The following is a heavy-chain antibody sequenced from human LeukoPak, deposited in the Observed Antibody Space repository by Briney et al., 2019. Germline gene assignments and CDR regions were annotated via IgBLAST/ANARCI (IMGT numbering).Heavy chain of an antibody. J-gene: IGHJ4*02. CDR2: MNPNSGNT. CDR3: ARERGGSYYIEYYFDY. V-gene: IGHV1-18*01. CDR1: GYTFTSYD. D-gene: IGHD1-26*01. Sequence: SVKVSCXASGYTFTSYDINWGRQAAGQGLEWMGWMNPNSGNTNYAQKLQGRVTMTTATSTSTAYMELRSLRSDDTAVYYCARERGGSYYIEYYFDYWGQGTLVTVSS.